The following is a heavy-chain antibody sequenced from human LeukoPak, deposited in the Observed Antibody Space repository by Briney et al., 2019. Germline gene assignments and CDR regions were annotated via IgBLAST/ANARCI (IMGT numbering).Heavy chain of an antibody. J-gene: IGHJ4*02. Sequence: RASVKVSCKASGYTFTGYYMHWVRQAPGQGLEWMGWINPNSGGTNYAQKFQGRVTMTRDTSISTAYMELSRLRSDDTAVYCCARDSDYGGNSDYWGQGTLVTVSS. CDR1: GYTFTGYY. CDR3: ARDSDYGGNSDY. CDR2: INPNSGGT. D-gene: IGHD4-23*01. V-gene: IGHV1-2*02.